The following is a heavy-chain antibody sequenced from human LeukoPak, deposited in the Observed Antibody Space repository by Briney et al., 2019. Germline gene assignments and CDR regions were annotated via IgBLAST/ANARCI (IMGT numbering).Heavy chain of an antibody. CDR3: ARGGYSTLRTV. Sequence: PGGSLRLSCAASGFSFSTLWMSWVRQAPERGLEWVANIKPDGSEQYYLDSVKGRFTISRDNAKNSMYLQISSLRAEDTAVYYCARGGYSTLRTVWGQGTLVTVSS. J-gene: IGHJ4*02. CDR1: GFSFSTLW. CDR2: IKPDGSEQ. D-gene: IGHD4-11*01. V-gene: IGHV3-7*01.